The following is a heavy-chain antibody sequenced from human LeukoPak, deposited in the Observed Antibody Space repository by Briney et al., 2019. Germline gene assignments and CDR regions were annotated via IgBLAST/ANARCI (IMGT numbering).Heavy chain of an antibody. J-gene: IGHJ4*02. CDR3: AKPSLRDTGPFDY. Sequence: PGGSLRLSCAASGFTFSSYGMHWVRQAPGKGLEWVAFIRYDGSNKYYADSVKGRFTIYRDNSKNTLYMQMNSLRAEDTAVYYCAKPSLRDTGPFDYWGQGTLVTVSS. CDR2: IRYDGSNK. CDR1: GFTFSSYG. V-gene: IGHV3-30*02. D-gene: IGHD5/OR15-5a*01.